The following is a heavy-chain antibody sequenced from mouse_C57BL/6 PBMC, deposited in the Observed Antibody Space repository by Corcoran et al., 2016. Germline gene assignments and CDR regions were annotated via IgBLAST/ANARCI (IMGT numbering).Heavy chain of an antibody. CDR1: GYAFSSYW. V-gene: IGHV1-80*01. CDR2: IYPGDGDT. CDR3: ARFLITTVVATRDYAMDY. J-gene: IGHJ4*01. D-gene: IGHD1-1*01. Sequence: QVQLQQSGAELVKPGASVKISCKASGYAFSSYWMNWVKQRPGKGLEWIGQIYPGDGDTNYNGKFKGKATLTADKSSSTAYMQLSSLTSEDSAVYFCARFLITTVVATRDYAMDYWGQGTSVTVSS.